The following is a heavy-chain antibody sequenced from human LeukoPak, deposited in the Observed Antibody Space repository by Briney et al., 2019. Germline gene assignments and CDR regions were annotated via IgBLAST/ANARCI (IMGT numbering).Heavy chain of an antibody. Sequence: TLSLTCAVSGGSISSGGYSWSWIRQPPGKGLEWIGYIYHSGSTYYNPSLKSRVTISVDRSKNQFSLKLSSVTAADTAVYYCATRSRDITGTTAIDYWGQGTLVTVSS. D-gene: IGHD1-7*01. CDR2: IYHSGST. CDR1: GGSISSGGYS. V-gene: IGHV4-30-2*01. J-gene: IGHJ4*02. CDR3: ATRSRDITGTTAIDY.